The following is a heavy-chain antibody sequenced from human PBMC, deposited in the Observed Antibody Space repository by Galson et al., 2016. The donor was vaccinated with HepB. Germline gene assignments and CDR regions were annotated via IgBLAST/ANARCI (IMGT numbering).Heavy chain of an antibody. CDR2: IYPADSNI. J-gene: IGHJ3*02. D-gene: IGHD2-21*02. V-gene: IGHV5-51*01. CDR3: ASRHSNDCPGEYPFDI. CDR1: GYVFSDFW. Sequence: QSGAEVKKPGESVKISCKASGYVFSDFWIGWVRQMPGRGPEWLGIIYPADSNIRYSPSFQGQVTLSADTSTNTAYLQWSSLKASDTAIFYCASRHSNDCPGEYPFDIWGQGTMVTVSS.